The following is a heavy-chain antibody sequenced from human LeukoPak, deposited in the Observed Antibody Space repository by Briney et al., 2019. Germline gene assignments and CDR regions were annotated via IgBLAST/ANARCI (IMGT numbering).Heavy chain of an antibody. D-gene: IGHD6-25*01. J-gene: IGHJ4*02. Sequence: GGSLRLSCAASGFTFSDYWMHWVRQGPGKGPEWLSRTSKNGSDTFYADAAKGRFTASRDNAKNTVYLQVTNVRPDDTAVYYCARGGCSGSYYRFSWGQGTVVTVAS. CDR3: ARGGCSGSYYRFS. V-gene: IGHV3-74*01. CDR2: TSKNGSDT. CDR1: GFTFSDYW.